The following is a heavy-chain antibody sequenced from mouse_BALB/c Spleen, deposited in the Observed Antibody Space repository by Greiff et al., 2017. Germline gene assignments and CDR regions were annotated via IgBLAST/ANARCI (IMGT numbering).Heavy chain of an antibody. Sequence: VQLQQSGPELVKPGASVKMSCKASGYTFTSYVMHWVKQKPGQGLEWIGYINPYNDGTKYNEKFKGKATLTSDKSSSTAYMELSSLTSEDSAVYYCARKYGNYDYAMDYWGQGTSVTVSS. D-gene: IGHD2-10*02. V-gene: IGHV1-14*01. CDR3: ARKYGNYDYAMDY. CDR2: INPYNDGT. CDR1: GYTFTSYV. J-gene: IGHJ4*01.